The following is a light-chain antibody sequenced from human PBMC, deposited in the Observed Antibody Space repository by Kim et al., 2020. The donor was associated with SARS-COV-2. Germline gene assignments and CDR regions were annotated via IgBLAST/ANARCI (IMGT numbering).Light chain of an antibody. J-gene: IGLJ2*01. CDR3: NSRDSSGNHVV. CDR2: GKN. Sequence: ALGQKVRITCQEASLRSYYASWYQQKPGQAPVLVIYGKNNRPSGIPDRFSGSSSGNTASLTITGAQAEDEADYYCNSRDSSGNHVVFGGGTQLTVL. V-gene: IGLV3-19*01. CDR1: SLRSYY.